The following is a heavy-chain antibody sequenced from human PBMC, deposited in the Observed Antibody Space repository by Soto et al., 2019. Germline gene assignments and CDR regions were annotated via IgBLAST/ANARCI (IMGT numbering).Heavy chain of an antibody. J-gene: IGHJ6*02. CDR1: GGTFSSYA. Sequence: QVQLVQSGAEVKKPGSSVKVSCKASGGTFSSYAISWVRQAPGQGLEWMGGIIPIFGTANYAQKFQGRVTITADESTSTADMELSSLRSEDTAVYYCAREGEGSGWYYYGMDVWGQGTTVTVSS. D-gene: IGHD6-19*01. V-gene: IGHV1-69*01. CDR3: AREGEGSGWYYYGMDV. CDR2: IIPIFGTA.